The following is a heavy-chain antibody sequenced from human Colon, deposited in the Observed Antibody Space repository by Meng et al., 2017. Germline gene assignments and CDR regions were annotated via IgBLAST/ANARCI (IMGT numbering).Heavy chain of an antibody. J-gene: IGHJ4*02. D-gene: IGHD3-22*01. CDR2: TTTSGST. CDR3: ASSDYYCSDS. Sequence: GQLRGSGPGVAKTSATLSLACAESGGCISRSDSWRRVRQAPGKGLEWIGETTTSGSTTYSPSLKSRVTISLDKSKHQLSLKLNSVTAADTAVYYCASSDYYCSDSWGQGTLVTVSS. V-gene: IGHV4-4*02. CDR1: GGCISRSDS.